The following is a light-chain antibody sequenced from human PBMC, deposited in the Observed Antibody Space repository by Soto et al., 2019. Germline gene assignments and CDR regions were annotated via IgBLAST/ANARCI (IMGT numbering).Light chain of an antibody. CDR1: QSVSSSY. V-gene: IGKV3-20*01. J-gene: IGKJ1*01. Sequence: EIMMTQSPATLSVSPGERATLSCRASQSVSSSYLAWYQQKPGQAPRLLIYGASSRATGIPDRFSGSGSGTDFTLTISRLEPEDFAVYYCQQYGSSPPTFGQGTKVEIK. CDR3: QQYGSSPPT. CDR2: GAS.